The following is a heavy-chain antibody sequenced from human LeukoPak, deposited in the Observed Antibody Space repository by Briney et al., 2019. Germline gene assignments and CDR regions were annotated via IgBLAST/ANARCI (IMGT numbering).Heavy chain of an antibody. CDR1: GGSFSGYY. D-gene: IGHD3-10*01. CDR3: ARSYRITMVRGAPDY. J-gene: IGHJ4*02. Sequence: SETLSLTCAVYGGSFSGYYWSWIRQPPGKGLEWIGEINHSGSTNYNPSLKSRVTISVDTSKNQFSLKLSSVTAADTAVYHCARSYRITMVRGAPDYWGQGTLVTVSS. CDR2: INHSGST. V-gene: IGHV4-34*01.